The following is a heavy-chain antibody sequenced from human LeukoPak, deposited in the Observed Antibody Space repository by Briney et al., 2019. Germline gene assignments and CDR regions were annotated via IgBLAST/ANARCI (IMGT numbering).Heavy chain of an antibody. V-gene: IGHV4-39*07. Sequence: GSLRLSCAASGFTFSSYSMNWVRQAPGKGLEWIGSIYYSGSTYYNPSLKSRITISVDTSKNQFSLKLSSVTAADTAVYYCARDSAYSGSFYGAFDIWGQGTMLTVSS. CDR3: ARDSAYSGSFYGAFDI. CDR2: IYYSGST. J-gene: IGHJ3*02. D-gene: IGHD1-26*01. CDR1: GFTFSSYS.